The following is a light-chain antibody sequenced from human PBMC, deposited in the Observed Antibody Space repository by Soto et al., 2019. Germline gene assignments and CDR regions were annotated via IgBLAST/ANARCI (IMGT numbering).Light chain of an antibody. J-gene: IGLJ2*01. CDR3: SSYTSTSTVL. Sequence: QSALTQPASVSGSPGQSITISCTGTSSDVGGYDYVSWYQQHPGKVPKLMIHNVSNRPSGISNRFSGSKSGNTASLTISGLQAEDEADYYCSSYTSTSTVLFGGGTKVTVL. CDR2: NVS. CDR1: SSDVGGYDY. V-gene: IGLV2-14*01.